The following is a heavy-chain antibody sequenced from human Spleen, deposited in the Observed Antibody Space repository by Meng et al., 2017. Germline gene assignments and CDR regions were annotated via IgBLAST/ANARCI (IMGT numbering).Heavy chain of an antibody. CDR1: GDSVSSGSYF. Sequence: QVPLQESGPGLVRPSETLSLTCTVSGDSVSSGSYFWSWIRQPPGKGLEWIGYISYIGSTNYNPSLKSRVTISVDTSKNQFSLRLSSVIAADTAVYYCAGMVRPRGDFDYWGQGTLVTVSS. V-gene: IGHV4-61*01. CDR2: ISYIGST. CDR3: AGMVRPRGDFDY. J-gene: IGHJ4*02. D-gene: IGHD2-21*01.